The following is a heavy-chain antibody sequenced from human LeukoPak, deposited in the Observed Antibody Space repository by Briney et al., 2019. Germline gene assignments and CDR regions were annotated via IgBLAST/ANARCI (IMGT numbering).Heavy chain of an antibody. D-gene: IGHD2-15*01. J-gene: IGHJ3*02. CDR1: GFTFSTYW. Sequence: GGSLRLSCAASGFTFSTYWMHWVRQAPGKGLVWVSRINTDGSSTNYADSVKGRFTISRDNAKNTPYLQMNSLRAEDTAVYYCASPKRGGAFDMWGQGTVVTVSS. V-gene: IGHV3-74*01. CDR3: ASPKRGGAFDM. CDR2: INTDGSST.